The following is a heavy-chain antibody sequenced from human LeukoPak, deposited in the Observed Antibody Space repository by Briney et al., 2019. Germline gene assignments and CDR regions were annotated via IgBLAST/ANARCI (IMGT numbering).Heavy chain of an antibody. CDR2: MNPNSGNT. V-gene: IGHV1-8*01. CDR3: ARVYYDYVWGSYRYRYFDY. J-gene: IGHJ4*02. D-gene: IGHD3-16*02. Sequence: GASVKVSCKASGYTFTSYDINWVRQATGQGLEWMGWMNPNSGNTGYAQKFQGRVTMTRNTSISTAYMELSSLRSEDTAVYYCARVYYDYVWGSYRYRYFDYWDQGTLVTVSS. CDR1: GYTFTSYD.